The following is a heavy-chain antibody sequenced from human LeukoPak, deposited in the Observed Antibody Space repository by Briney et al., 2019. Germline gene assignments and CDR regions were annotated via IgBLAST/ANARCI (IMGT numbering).Heavy chain of an antibody. CDR3: ARERVKGYDILTGYYGY. D-gene: IGHD3-9*01. CDR2: INPSGGST. V-gene: IGHV1-46*01. Sequence: ASVKVSCKASGYTFTSYYMHWVRQAPGQGLEWMGIINPSGGSTSYAQKFQGRVTMTRDTSISTAYMELSRLRSDDTAVYYCARERVKGYDILTGYYGYWGQGTLVTVSS. CDR1: GYTFTSYY. J-gene: IGHJ4*02.